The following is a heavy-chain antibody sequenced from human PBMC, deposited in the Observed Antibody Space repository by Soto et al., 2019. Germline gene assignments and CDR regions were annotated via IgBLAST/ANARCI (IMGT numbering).Heavy chain of an antibody. V-gene: IGHV3-9*01. CDR3: AKSRRVELLYYFDY. CDR1: GFTFDDYA. J-gene: IGHJ4*02. CDR2: ISWNSGSI. Sequence: GGSLRLSCAASGFTFDDYAMHWVRQAPGKGLEWVSGISWNSGSIGYADSVKGRFTISRDNAKNSLYLQMNSLRAEDTAFYYCAKSRRVELLYYFDYWGQGTLVTVSS. D-gene: IGHD1-26*01.